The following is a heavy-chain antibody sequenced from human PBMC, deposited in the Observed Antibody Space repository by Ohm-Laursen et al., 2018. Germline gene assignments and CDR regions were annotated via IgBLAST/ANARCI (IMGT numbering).Heavy chain of an antibody. D-gene: IGHD3-10*01. V-gene: IGHV3-33*01. Sequence: SLRLSCAASGFTFSSYGMHWVRQAPGKGLEWVAVIWYDGSNEYYADSVKGRFTISRDNAKNSLYLQMNSLRAEDTAVYYCARDSSGSGGDSDYWGQGTLVTVSS. J-gene: IGHJ4*02. CDR2: IWYDGSNE. CDR3: ARDSSGSGGDSDY. CDR1: GFTFSSYG.